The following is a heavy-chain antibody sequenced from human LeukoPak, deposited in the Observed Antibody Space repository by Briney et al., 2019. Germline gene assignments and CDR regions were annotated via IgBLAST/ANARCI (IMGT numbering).Heavy chain of an antibody. Sequence: GGSLRLSCAASGFTVSSNYMSWVRQAPGKGLEWVSVIYSGGSTYYADSVKGRFTISRDNSENTLYLQMNSLRAEDTAVYYCARDPLNYYDSSGYEDYWGQGTLVTVSS. D-gene: IGHD3-22*01. CDR2: IYSGGST. V-gene: IGHV3-66*01. CDR3: ARDPLNYYDSSGYEDY. CDR1: GFTVSSNY. J-gene: IGHJ4*02.